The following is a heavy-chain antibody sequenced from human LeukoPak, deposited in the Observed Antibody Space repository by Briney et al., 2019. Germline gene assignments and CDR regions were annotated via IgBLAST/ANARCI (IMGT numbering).Heavy chain of an antibody. Sequence: ASVNVSCKASGDIFTTYYIHWVRQAPGQGFEWMGIINPSGGSTNYAQKFQGRVTMTRDTSTNTIYMELSSLRSDDTAVYYCANTREGYNGNYFDYWGQGTLVTVSS. CDR1: GDIFTTYY. J-gene: IGHJ4*02. CDR3: ANTREGYNGNYFDY. CDR2: INPSGGST. D-gene: IGHD5-24*01. V-gene: IGHV1-46*01.